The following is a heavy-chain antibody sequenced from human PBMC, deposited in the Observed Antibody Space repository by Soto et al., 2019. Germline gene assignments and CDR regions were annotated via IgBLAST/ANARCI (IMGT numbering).Heavy chain of an antibody. D-gene: IGHD5-18*01. CDR3: ARTESGYSYGFADV. CDR1: GGSISSGDYY. J-gene: IGHJ6*02. CDR2: IYYSGST. Sequence: SETLSLTCTVSGGSISSGDYYWSWIRQPPGKGLEWIGYIYYSGSTYYNPSLKSRVTISVDTSKNQFSLKLSSVTAADTAMYYCARTESGYSYGFADVWGQGTTVTVS. V-gene: IGHV4-30-4*01.